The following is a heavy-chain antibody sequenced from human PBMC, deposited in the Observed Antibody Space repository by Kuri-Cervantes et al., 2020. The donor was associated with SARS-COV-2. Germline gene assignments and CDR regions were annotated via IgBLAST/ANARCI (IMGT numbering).Heavy chain of an antibody. CDR3: ASGGQLPYYYYYYYMDV. CDR2: IIPIFGTA. J-gene: IGHJ6*03. V-gene: IGHV1-69*13. D-gene: IGHD1-1*01. CDR1: GGTFSSYA. Sequence: SVKVSCKASGGTFSSYATSWVRQAPGQGLEWMGRIIPIFGTANYAQKFQGRVTITADESTSTAYMELSSLRSEDTAVYYCASGGQLPYYYYYYYMDVWGKGTTVTVSS.